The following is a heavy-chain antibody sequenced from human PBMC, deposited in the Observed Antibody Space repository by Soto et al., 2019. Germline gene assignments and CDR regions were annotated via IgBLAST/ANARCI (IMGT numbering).Heavy chain of an antibody. CDR2: ISYDVSNK. V-gene: IGHV3-30*18. CDR3: AKDVVVGATTGLGDYYYYYGMDV. CDR1: GFTFSSYG. Sequence: QVQLVESGGGVVQPGRSLRLSCAASGFTFSSYGMHWVRQAPGKGLDWVAVISYDVSNKYYADSVKGRFTISRDNSKKTLYLQMNSLIAEDTAVYYCAKDVVVGATTGLGDYYYYYGMDVWGQGTTVTVSS. D-gene: IGHD1-26*01. J-gene: IGHJ6*02.